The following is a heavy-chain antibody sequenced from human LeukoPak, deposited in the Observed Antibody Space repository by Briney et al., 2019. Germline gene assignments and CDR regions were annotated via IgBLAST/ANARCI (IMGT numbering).Heavy chain of an antibody. CDR3: AGQYYYDSSGILGGWFDP. Sequence: SETLSLTCTVSGGSISSYYWSWIRQPPGKGLEWIGYIYTSGSTNYNPSLKSRVTISVDTPKNQFSLKLSSVTAADTAVYYCAGQYYYDSSGILGGWFDPWGQGTLVTVSS. D-gene: IGHD3-22*01. V-gene: IGHV4-4*09. CDR1: GGSISSYY. CDR2: IYTSGST. J-gene: IGHJ5*02.